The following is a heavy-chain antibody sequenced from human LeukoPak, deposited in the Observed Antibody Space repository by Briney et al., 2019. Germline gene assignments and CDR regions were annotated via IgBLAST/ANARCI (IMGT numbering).Heavy chain of an antibody. V-gene: IGHV1-2*06. CDR1: GYTFTGSGYH. CDR2: IRPDSGAT. D-gene: IGHD2-8*01. CDR3: ARYENGVQPLDY. Sequence: ASVKVSCKASGYTFTGSGYHLDWVRQAPGQGLEWMGRIRPDSGATNYAQRFQGRVTMTTDTSITTAYMEVSRLRYDDTAVYYCARYENGVQPLDYWGQGTLVTVSS. J-gene: IGHJ4*02.